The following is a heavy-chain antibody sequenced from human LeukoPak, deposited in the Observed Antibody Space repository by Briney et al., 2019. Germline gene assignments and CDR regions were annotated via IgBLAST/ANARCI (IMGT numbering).Heavy chain of an antibody. CDR1: GFTFSSYG. J-gene: IGHJ4*02. D-gene: IGHD6-19*01. CDR3: AKRAGGPHFDY. V-gene: IGHV3-23*01. CDR2: IGGSGGST. Sequence: PGGSLRLSCAASGFTFSSYGMSWVRPAPGKGLEWVSGIGGSGGSTYYADSVKGRFTISRDNSKNTLYLYLQMNSLRAEDTAVYYCAKRAGGPHFDYWGQGTLVTVSS.